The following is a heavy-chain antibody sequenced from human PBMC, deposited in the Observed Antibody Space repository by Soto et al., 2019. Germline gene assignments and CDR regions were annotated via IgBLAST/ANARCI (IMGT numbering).Heavy chain of an antibody. V-gene: IGHV3-30-3*01. Sequence: TGGSLRLSCAASGFTFSSYAMHWVRQAPGKGLEWVAVIPYDGSNKNHADTVKGRFTISRDNSKNTLYLQMNSLRAEDTAVYYCARGYDFWSGYYYPYGMDVWGQGTTVTVSS. CDR3: ARGYDFWSGYYYPYGMDV. CDR2: IPYDGSNK. CDR1: GFTFSSYA. J-gene: IGHJ6*02. D-gene: IGHD3-3*01.